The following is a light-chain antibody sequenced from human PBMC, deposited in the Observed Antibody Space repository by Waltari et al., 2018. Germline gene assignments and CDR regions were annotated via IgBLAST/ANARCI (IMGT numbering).Light chain of an antibody. Sequence: QSALTQPASVSGSPGQSITISCTGTSSDIGGYNYVSWYQHHPGEAPKLMISDVSNRPSGVSNRFSGSKSGNTASLTISGLQAEDEAEYYCSSYSSRTTLVAFGGGTKLTVL. J-gene: IGLJ2*01. CDR2: DVS. V-gene: IGLV2-14*01. CDR1: SSDIGGYNY. CDR3: SSYSSRTTLVA.